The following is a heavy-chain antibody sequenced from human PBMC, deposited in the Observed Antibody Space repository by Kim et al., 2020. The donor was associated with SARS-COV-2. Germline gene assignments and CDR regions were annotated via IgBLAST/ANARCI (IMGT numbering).Heavy chain of an antibody. V-gene: IGHV3-23*01. CDR1: GFSFSSFA. D-gene: IGHD5-18*01. CDR2: ISGDIGRT. Sequence: GGSLRLSCVASGFSFSSFAMTWIRQGPGKGLEWVSSISGDIGRTYSSDSVKGRFTISRDNSNHMVFLQMNSLRAEDTAVYYCAKGRHTYGYGNWFDPWGRGTLVTVSS. J-gene: IGHJ5*02. CDR3: AKGRHTYGYGNWFDP.